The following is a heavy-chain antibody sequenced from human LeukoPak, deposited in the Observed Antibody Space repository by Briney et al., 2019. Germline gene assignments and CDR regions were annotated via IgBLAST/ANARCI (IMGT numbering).Heavy chain of an antibody. V-gene: IGHV3-23*01. CDR1: GFTFSTYG. D-gene: IGHD3-9*01. Sequence: GGSLRLSCAASGFTFSTYGMDWVRQAPGKGLEWVSGIVGSGGTTYYADSVKGRFTISRDNSKNALYLQMNSLRAEDTAVYYCGRDLDWGAFDHWGQGTLVTVSS. CDR3: GRDLDWGAFDH. CDR2: IVGSGGTT. J-gene: IGHJ4*02.